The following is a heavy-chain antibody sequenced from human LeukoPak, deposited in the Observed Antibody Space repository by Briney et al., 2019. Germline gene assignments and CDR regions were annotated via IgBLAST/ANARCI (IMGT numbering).Heavy chain of an antibody. CDR1: GFTFGDYA. CDR3: TLHRVKVILTGYSPNWFDP. D-gene: IGHD3-9*01. CDR2: IRRKAYGGTT. Sequence: PGRSLRLSCTASGFTFGDYAMSWVRQPPGKGLEWVGFIRRKAYGGTTQYAASVKGRFTIARDDAKNIAYLQMNSLKTEDTGVYYCTLHRVKVILTGYSPNWFDPWGQGTHVTVSS. J-gene: IGHJ5*02. V-gene: IGHV3-49*04.